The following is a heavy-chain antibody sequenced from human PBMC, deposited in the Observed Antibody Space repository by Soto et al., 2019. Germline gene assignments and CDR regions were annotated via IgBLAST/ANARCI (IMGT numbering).Heavy chain of an antibody. CDR1: GGSVSSYY. Sequence: SETLSLTCTVSGGSVSSYYWSWIRQPPGKGLEWIGYIYDSGSTNYNPSLKRRVTISIDTSKNQFSLKLNSVTAADMAVYYCAKRHGHSPYHDAFDIWGRGTVVTVSS. J-gene: IGHJ3*02. CDR2: IYDSGST. CDR3: AKRHGHSPYHDAFDI. D-gene: IGHD3-3*02. V-gene: IGHV4-59*02.